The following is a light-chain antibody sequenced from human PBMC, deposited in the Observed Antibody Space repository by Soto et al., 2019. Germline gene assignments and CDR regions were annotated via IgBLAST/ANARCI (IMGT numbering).Light chain of an antibody. CDR2: DVT. Sequence: QSVLAQPRSVSGSPGQSVTISCTGTSSDVGGYNYVSWYQQHPGKAPKLMIYDVTKRPSGVPDRFSGSKSGNTASLTISGLQAEDEADYYCWSYEGYYTWLFGGGTKVTVL. J-gene: IGLJ3*02. CDR3: WSYEGYYTWL. V-gene: IGLV2-11*01. CDR1: SSDVGGYNY.